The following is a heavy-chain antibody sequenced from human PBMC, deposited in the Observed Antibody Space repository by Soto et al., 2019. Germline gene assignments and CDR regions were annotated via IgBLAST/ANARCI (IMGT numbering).Heavy chain of an antibody. CDR2: IHTYNGNT. D-gene: IGHD3-22*01. CDR1: GYTFTDYG. Sequence: QVQLVQSGAEVRKPGASVKVYCKASGYTFTDYGISWVRQAPGQRLEWMGWIHTYNGNTNYAQKLQGRVTMTTDTSTSTAYMELRTLRSDDTAVYYCARDAQYSSRWHPIDYWGQGTLVAFSS. J-gene: IGHJ4*02. CDR3: ARDAQYSSRWHPIDY. V-gene: IGHV1-18*01.